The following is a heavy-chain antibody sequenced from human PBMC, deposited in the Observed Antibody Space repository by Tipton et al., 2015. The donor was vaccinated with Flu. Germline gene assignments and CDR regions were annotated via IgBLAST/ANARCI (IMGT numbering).Heavy chain of an antibody. V-gene: IGHV3-21*01. J-gene: IGHJ6*02. CDR3: ARDGIFGVAFPWGGMDV. CDR2: ISSSSSYI. Sequence: SLRLSCAASGFTFSSYSMNWVRQAPGKGLEWVSSISSSSSYIYYADSVKGRFTISRDNAKNSLYLQMNSLRAEDTAVYHCARDGIFGVAFPWGGMDVWGQGTTVTVSS. CDR1: GFTFSSYS. D-gene: IGHD3-3*01.